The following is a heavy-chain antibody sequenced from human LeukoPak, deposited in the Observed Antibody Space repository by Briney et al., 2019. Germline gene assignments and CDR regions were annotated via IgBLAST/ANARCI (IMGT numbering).Heavy chain of an antibody. V-gene: IGHV3-53*01. CDR2: IYSGNT. D-gene: IGHD4/OR15-4a*01. CDR3: TRRAGAYSHPYDY. CDR1: GFTVSSNS. J-gene: IGHJ4*02. Sequence: GGSLRLSCTVSGFTVSSNSMSWVRQAPGKGLEWVSFIYSGNTHYSDSVKGRFTISRDNSKNTLYLQMNSLRAEDTAVYYCTRRAGAYSHPYDYWGQGTLVTVSS.